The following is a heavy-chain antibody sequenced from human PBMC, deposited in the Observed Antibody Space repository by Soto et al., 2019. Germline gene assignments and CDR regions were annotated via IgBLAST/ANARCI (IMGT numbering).Heavy chain of an antibody. CDR1: GFNFSSYA. Sequence: GGSLSRSRAASGFNFSSYAMSWVRQAPGKGLEWVSAISGSDNTTYYADSVKGRFTISRDNSKNTLYLQMSSLRADDTAVYYCAPMGVWGQGTTVTVSS. CDR2: ISGSDNTT. V-gene: IGHV3-23*01. J-gene: IGHJ6*02. CDR3: APMGV.